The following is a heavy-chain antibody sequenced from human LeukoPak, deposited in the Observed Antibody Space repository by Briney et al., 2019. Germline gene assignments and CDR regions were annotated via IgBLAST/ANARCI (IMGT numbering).Heavy chain of an antibody. J-gene: IGHJ4*02. CDR3: AKPYGDYFFDY. CDR1: GFTFSSYA. Sequence: GGSLRLSCAASGFTFSSYAMSWVRQAPGKGLEWVSTISGSTYYADSVKGRFTIPRDNSNNTLYLQMNSLRADDTAVYYCAKPYGDYFFDYWGQGTLVTVS. V-gene: IGHV3-23*01. D-gene: IGHD4-17*01. CDR2: ISGST.